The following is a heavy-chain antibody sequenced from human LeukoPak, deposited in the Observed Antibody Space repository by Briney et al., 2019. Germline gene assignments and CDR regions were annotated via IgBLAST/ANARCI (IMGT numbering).Heavy chain of an antibody. CDR1: GYTFTSYD. Sequence: ASVKVSCKASGYTFTSYDINWVRQATGEGLEWMGWMNPSSGDTGYAQKFQGRVTMTRNASISTAYMEMSSLRSDDTAVFYCARGGRYSSAWYDYWGQGTLVTVPS. CDR3: ARGGRYSSAWYDY. D-gene: IGHD6-19*01. V-gene: IGHV1-8*01. J-gene: IGHJ4*02. CDR2: MNPSSGDT.